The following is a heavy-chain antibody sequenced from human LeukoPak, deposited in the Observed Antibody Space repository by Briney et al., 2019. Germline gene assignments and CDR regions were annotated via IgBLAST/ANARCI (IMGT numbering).Heavy chain of an antibody. V-gene: IGHV1-69*04. CDR1: GGTFSSYA. J-gene: IGHJ4*02. CDR3: ARGSGSSTSGFDY. CDR2: IIPILGIA. Sequence: SVKVSCKASGGTFSSYAISWVRQAPGQGLEWMGRIIPILGIANYAQKSQGRVTITADKSTSTAYMELSSLRSEDTAVYYCARGSGSSTSGFDYWGQGTLATVSS. D-gene: IGHD3-10*01.